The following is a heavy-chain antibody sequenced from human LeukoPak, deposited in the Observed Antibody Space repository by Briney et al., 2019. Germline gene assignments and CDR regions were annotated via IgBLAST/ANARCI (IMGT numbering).Heavy chain of an antibody. CDR1: GYSISSGYY. Sequence: SETLSLTCTVSGYSISSGYYWGWIRQPPGKGLEWIGSIYHSGSTYYNPSLKSRVTISVGTSKNQFSLKLSSVTAADTAVYYCARGYSSSWMFDWGQGTLVTVSS. D-gene: IGHD6-13*01. CDR2: IYHSGST. J-gene: IGHJ4*02. CDR3: ARGYSSSWMFD. V-gene: IGHV4-38-2*02.